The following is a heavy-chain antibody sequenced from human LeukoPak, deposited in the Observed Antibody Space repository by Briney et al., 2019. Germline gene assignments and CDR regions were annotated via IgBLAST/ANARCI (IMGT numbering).Heavy chain of an antibody. CDR1: GFTFSSYG. D-gene: IGHD2-2*01. CDR2: IRSDENSK. CDR3: VSRYHLPFDY. V-gene: IGHV3-30*02. J-gene: IGHJ4*02. Sequence: GGSLRLSCAASGFTFSSYGMHWVRQAPGKGLEWVTFIRSDENSKYYADSVKGRFTISRDNSKNTLYLQMNSLRPEDTAVYYCVSRYHLPFDYWGQGTLVTVSS.